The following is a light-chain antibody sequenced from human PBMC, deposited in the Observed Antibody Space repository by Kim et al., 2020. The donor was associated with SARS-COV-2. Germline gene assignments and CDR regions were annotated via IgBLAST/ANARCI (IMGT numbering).Light chain of an antibody. Sequence: EIVLTQSPATLSLSPGERATLSCRASQSVSSYLAWYQQKPGQAPRLLIYDASNRATGIPARFSGSGSGTDFTLTISSLEPEDFAVYYCQQRSNRPPVTFGGGTKVDIK. CDR2: DAS. CDR1: QSVSSY. J-gene: IGKJ4*01. CDR3: QQRSNRPPVT. V-gene: IGKV3-11*01.